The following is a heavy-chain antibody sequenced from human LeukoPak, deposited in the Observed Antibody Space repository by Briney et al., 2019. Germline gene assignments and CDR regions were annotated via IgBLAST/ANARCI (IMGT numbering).Heavy chain of an antibody. Sequence: GGSLRLSCAASGFRFSSYGMHWVRQAPGKGLEWVSFIRFDGSNKYHADSVKGRFTISRDNSKNTLYLQMNSLRAEDTAVYYCAKGAPSITVRSLKPGAFDIWGQGTMVTVSS. CDR1: GFRFSSYG. CDR3: AKGAPSITVRSLKPGAFDI. CDR2: IRFDGSNK. J-gene: IGHJ3*02. D-gene: IGHD3-22*01. V-gene: IGHV3-30*02.